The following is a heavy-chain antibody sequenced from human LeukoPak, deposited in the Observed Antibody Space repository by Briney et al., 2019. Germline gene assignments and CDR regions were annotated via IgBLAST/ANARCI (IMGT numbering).Heavy chain of an antibody. V-gene: IGHV4-59*01. Sequence: SETLSLTCTVSGGSISSYYWSWIRQPPGKGLEWIGYIYYSGSTYYNPSLKSRVTISVDTSKNQFSLKLSSVTAADTAVYYCARGLGYCSSTSCYTAWFDPWGQGTLVTVSS. D-gene: IGHD2-2*02. CDR1: GGSISSYY. CDR3: ARGLGYCSSTSCYTAWFDP. J-gene: IGHJ5*02. CDR2: IYYSGST.